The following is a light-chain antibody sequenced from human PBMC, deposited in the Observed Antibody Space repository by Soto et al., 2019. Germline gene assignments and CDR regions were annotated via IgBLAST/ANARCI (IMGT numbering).Light chain of an antibody. V-gene: IGKV3-20*01. CDR2: GTS. Sequence: EVVLTQSPGTLSLSPRESATLSCRASQSVSGMYLAWYQQKPGQAPRLLIYGTSNRATGIPDRFSGGGSGTDFTLTISRLEPEDFAVYYCQQFSSYPLTFGGGTKVDIK. J-gene: IGKJ4*01. CDR3: QQFSSYPLT. CDR1: QSVSGMY.